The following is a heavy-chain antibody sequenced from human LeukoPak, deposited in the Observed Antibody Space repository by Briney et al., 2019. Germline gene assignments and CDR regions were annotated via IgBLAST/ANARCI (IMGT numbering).Heavy chain of an antibody. CDR3: TREAAAGIDY. CDR1: GFTFSTYW. CDR2: IKQDGSEK. Sequence: PGESLRLSCAASGFTFSTYWMSWVRQAPGKGLEWVANIKQDGSEKYYLDSVKGRFTISRDNAKNSLYLQMNSLRAEDTAVYFCTREAAAGIDYWGQGTLVTVSS. V-gene: IGHV3-7*01. J-gene: IGHJ4*02. D-gene: IGHD6-13*01.